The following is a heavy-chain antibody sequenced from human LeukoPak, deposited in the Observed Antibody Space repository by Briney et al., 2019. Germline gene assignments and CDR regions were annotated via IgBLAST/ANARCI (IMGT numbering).Heavy chain of an antibody. J-gene: IGHJ4*02. Sequence: ASVTVSCKASGYTFTGYYMHWVRQAPGQGLEWMGWINPNSGGTNYAQKFQGRVTMTRDTSISTAYMELSRLRSDDTAVYYCARDLEGPDTAMGHGAYWGQGTLVTVSS. CDR3: ARDLEGPDTAMGHGAY. D-gene: IGHD5-18*01. CDR1: GYTFTGYY. V-gene: IGHV1-2*02. CDR2: INPNSGGT.